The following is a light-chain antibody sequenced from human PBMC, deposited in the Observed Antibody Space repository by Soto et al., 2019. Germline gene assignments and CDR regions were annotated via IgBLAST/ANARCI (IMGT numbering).Light chain of an antibody. J-gene: IGKJ5*01. Sequence: EIVVTQSPATLSVSLGERATLSCRASQSVNSNLAWYQQKPGQAPRLLIYGASSRATGIPARFSGSGSGTEFTLTISSLQSEDFAVYYCQQRSNWPPITFGQGTRLEI. CDR1: QSVNSN. V-gene: IGKV3-15*01. CDR3: QQRSNWPPIT. CDR2: GAS.